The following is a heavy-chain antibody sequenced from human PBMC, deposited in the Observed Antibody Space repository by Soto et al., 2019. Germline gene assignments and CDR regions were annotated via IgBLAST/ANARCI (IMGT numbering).Heavy chain of an antibody. J-gene: IGHJ4*02. CDR3: GGNPAIGYSGYDVDS. Sequence: QVQLQESGPGLVKPSGTLSLTCAVSGGSIYNNNWWIWVRQPPGKGLEWIGEIFHSGRTNYNPSLKSRVNISMDKSKNQFSLTMSSVTATDTAVYYCGGNPAIGYSGYDVDSWGQGILVSVSS. V-gene: IGHV4-4*02. CDR1: GGSIYNNNW. CDR2: IFHSGRT. D-gene: IGHD5-12*01.